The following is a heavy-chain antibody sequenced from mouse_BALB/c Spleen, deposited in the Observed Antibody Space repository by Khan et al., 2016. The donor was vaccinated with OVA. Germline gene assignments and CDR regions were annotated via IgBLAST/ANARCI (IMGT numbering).Heavy chain of an antibody. CDR3: ARAARIKY. Sequence: VQLKESGPGLVKPSQSLSLTCTATGYSITSGYGWNWIRQFPGNKLEWMGYVSYSGSTNYNPSIKSRISITRDTSKNQFFLQLNSVTTEDTATYYCARAARIKYWGQGTTLTVSS. D-gene: IGHD1-2*01. CDR1: GYSITSGYG. V-gene: IGHV3-2*02. CDR2: VSYSGST. J-gene: IGHJ2*01.